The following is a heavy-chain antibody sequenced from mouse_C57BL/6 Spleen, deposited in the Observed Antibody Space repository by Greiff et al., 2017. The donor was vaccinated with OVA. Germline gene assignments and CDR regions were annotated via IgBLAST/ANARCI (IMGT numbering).Heavy chain of an antibody. CDR3: ARHEGYDCYAMED. D-gene: IGHD1-1*02. CDR1: GYTFTEYT. J-gene: IGHJ4*01. CDR2: FYSGCGSI. Sequence: QVQLLQSGAELVQPGASVKLSCMASGYTFTEYTIHWVKQTSGQGLEWIGWFYSGCGSIEYNEKFKDKGTLTADKSSKTVYMELSRLTNDDSAVYFCARHEGYDCYAMEDWRQGTSGTVSA. V-gene: IGHV1-62-2*01.